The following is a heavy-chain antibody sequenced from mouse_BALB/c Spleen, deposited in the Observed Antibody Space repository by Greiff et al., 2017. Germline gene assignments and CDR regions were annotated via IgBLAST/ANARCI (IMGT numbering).Heavy chain of an antibody. CDR1: GYSFTGYY. CDR2: ISCYNGAT. Sequence: LVKTGASVKISCKASGYSFTGYYMHWVKQSHGKSLEWIGYISCYNGATSYNQKFKGKATFTVDTSSSTAYMQFNSLTSEDSAVYYCARGGADDYDWFAYWGQGTLVTVSA. J-gene: IGHJ3*01. V-gene: IGHV1S34*01. CDR3: ARGGADDYDWFAY. D-gene: IGHD2-4*01.